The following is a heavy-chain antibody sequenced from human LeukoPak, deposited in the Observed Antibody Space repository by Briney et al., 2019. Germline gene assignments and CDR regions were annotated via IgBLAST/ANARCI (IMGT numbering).Heavy chain of an antibody. CDR3: ARWGGDAFDY. Sequence: GGSLRLSCAASGFRFTDYSMSWVRQAPGKGLEWVAGLGRSGEYKYYADSVKGRFTISRDNSKNTLYLQMNSLRAEDTAVYYCARWGGDAFDYWGQGTLVTVSS. V-gene: IGHV3-66*02. CDR2: LGRSGEYK. D-gene: IGHD3-10*01. CDR1: GFRFTDYS. J-gene: IGHJ4*02.